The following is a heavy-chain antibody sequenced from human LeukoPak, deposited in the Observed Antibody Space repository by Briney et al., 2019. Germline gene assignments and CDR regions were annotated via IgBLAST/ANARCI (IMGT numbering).Heavy chain of an antibody. V-gene: IGHV3-21*01. Sequence: PGGPLGPSVEALGFTFGSFALGWFGRAQGRGRGWVSSISSSSSYIYYADSVKGRFTISRDNAKNSLYLQMNSLRAEDTAVYYCARLAGLPFDYWGQGTLVTVSS. J-gene: IGHJ4*02. CDR3: ARLAGLPFDY. D-gene: IGHD5-12*01. CDR1: GFTFGSFA. CDR2: ISSSSSYI.